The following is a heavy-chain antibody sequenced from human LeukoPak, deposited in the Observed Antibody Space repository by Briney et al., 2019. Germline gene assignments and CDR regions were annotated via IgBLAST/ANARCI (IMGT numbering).Heavy chain of an antibody. D-gene: IGHD3-10*01. CDR1: GFTSSSYA. CDR3: AKANYYGSGEVFDY. Sequence: GGSLRLSCAASGFTSSSYAMSWVRQAPGKGLEWVASISGDGANTNYAESVKGRFTISRDNSKNTLYLQMNSLTGEDTAIYYCAKANYYGSGEVFDYWGQGTLVTVSS. J-gene: IGHJ4*02. V-gene: IGHV3-23*01. CDR2: ISGDGANT.